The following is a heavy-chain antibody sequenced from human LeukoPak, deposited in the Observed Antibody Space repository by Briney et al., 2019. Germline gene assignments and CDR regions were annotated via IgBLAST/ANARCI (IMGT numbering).Heavy chain of an antibody. Sequence: SQTLSLTCAVSGGSISSGGYSWSWIRQPPGKGLEWIGYIYYSGSTNYNPSLKSRVTISVDTSKNQFSLKLSSVTAADTAVYYCAREGDRLTMVRGVTDAFDIWGQGTMVTVSS. CDR1: GGSISSGGYS. CDR2: IYYSGST. D-gene: IGHD3-10*01. CDR3: AREGDRLTMVRGVTDAFDI. V-gene: IGHV4-30-4*07. J-gene: IGHJ3*02.